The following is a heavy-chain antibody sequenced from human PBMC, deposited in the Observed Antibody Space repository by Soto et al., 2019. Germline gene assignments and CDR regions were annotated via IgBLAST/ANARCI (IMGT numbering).Heavy chain of an antibody. J-gene: IGHJ3*01. CDR3: TTDRPFTRVGVIVA. D-gene: IGHD3-10*01. V-gene: IGHV3-15*03. CDR1: GITFSNAW. CDR2: IKSKVNGETT. Sequence: QPGGSLRLSCVASGITFSNAWMTWVRQGPGKGLEWVGRIKSKVNGETTDYGAPVKGRFTISRDDSKNTLYLQMNSLSTEDTAVYYCTTDRPFTRVGVIVAWGKGTMVTVAS.